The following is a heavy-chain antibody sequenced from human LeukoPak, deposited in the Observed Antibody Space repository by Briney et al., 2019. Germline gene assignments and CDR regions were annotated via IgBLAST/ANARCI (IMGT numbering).Heavy chain of an antibody. J-gene: IGHJ4*02. CDR1: GYNFTGNY. CDR3: ARSLVN. Sequence: ASVKVSCKASGYNFTGNYMHWVRQAPGQGLEWMGWINSNSGGTKYAQKFQGRITMTRDTSIRTGYMELSSLRSDDTAMYYCARSLVNWGRGTLVTVSS. CDR2: INSNSGGT. D-gene: IGHD6-6*01. V-gene: IGHV1-2*02.